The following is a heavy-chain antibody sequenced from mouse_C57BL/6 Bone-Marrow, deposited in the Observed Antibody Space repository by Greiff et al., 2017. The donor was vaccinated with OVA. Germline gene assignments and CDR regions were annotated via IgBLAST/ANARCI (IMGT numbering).Heavy chain of an antibody. V-gene: IGHV3-8*01. CDR1: GYSITSDY. J-gene: IGHJ4*01. Sequence: EVMLVESGPGLAKPSQTLSLTCSVTGYSITSDYWNWIRKFPGNKLEYMGYISYSGSTYYNPSLKSRISITRDTSKNQYYLQLNSVTTEDTATYYCARCYGSSLYAMDYWGQGTSVTVSS. CDR2: ISYSGST. CDR3: ARCYGSSLYAMDY. D-gene: IGHD1-1*01.